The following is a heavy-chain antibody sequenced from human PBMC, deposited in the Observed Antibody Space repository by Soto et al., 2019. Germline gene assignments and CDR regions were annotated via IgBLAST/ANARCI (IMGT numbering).Heavy chain of an antibody. D-gene: IGHD6-19*01. CDR1: GFTVSSNY. Sequence: EVQLVETGGGLIQPGGSLRLSCAASGFTVSSNYMSWVRQAPGKGLEWVSVIYSGGSTYYADSVKGRFTISRDNSKNTLNLQMNSLRAEDTAVYYCASPPVAGRTHDDFDIWGKGTMVTVSS. CDR2: IYSGGST. V-gene: IGHV3-53*02. CDR3: ASPPVAGRTHDDFDI. J-gene: IGHJ3*02.